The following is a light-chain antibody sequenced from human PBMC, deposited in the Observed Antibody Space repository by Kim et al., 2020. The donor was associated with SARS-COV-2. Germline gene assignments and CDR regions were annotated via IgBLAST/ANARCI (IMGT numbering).Light chain of an antibody. J-gene: IGLJ3*02. Sequence: ALGQTVRITCQGDILRSYYAAWYQQKPGQAPVVVLYGKNNRPSGIPDRFSGSDSGNTGSLTITGVQAEDEAAYYCSSRDSSGNHWVFGGGTKLTVL. CDR1: ILRSYY. CDR3: SSRDSSGNHWV. CDR2: GKN. V-gene: IGLV3-19*01.